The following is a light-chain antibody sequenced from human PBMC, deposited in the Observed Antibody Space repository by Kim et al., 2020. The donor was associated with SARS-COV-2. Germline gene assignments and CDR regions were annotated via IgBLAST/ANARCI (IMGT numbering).Light chain of an antibody. Sequence: GQSITISCTGTSRDIGTYDYVSWYQQHPGKAPKLMIYDVNYRPSGVSDRFSGSKSDNTASLTISGLQPEDEADYYCASFTSKNTPSFGTGTKVTVL. V-gene: IGLV2-14*03. CDR3: ASFTSKNTPS. J-gene: IGLJ1*01. CDR2: DVN. CDR1: SRDIGTYDY.